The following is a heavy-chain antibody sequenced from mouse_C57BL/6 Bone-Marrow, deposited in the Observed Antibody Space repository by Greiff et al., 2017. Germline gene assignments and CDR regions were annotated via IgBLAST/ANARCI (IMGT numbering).Heavy chain of an antibody. D-gene: IGHD1-1*02. CDR1: GYTFTSYW. CDR2: IYPSDSET. J-gene: IGHJ2*01. Sequence: VQLQQPGAELVRPGSSVKLSCKASGYTFTSYWMDWVKQRPGQGLEWIGNIYPSDSETHYNQKFKDKATLTVDKSSSTAYMQLSSLTSEDSAVYYCARSGGGHYFDYWGQGTTLTVSS. CDR3: ARSGGGHYFDY. V-gene: IGHV1-61*01.